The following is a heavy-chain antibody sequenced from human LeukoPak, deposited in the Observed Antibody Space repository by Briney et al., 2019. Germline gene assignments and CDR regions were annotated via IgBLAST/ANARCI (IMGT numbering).Heavy chain of an antibody. J-gene: IGHJ4*02. CDR3: ATNLLHDYKGS. CDR2: IFRGNK. Sequence: GASLRLSCEVSGINANDYYISWVRQAPGKGLEWVSLIFRGNKHYRDSVKGRFTISRDNSKNVLYLQMNSLRVEDTAVYYCATNLLHDYKGSWGQGTLVTVSS. CDR1: GINANDYY. V-gene: IGHV3-66*02. D-gene: IGHD4-11*01.